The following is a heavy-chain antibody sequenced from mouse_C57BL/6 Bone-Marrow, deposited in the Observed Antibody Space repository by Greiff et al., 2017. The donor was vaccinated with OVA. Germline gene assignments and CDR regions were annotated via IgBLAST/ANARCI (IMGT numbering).Heavy chain of an antibody. Sequence: EVQVVESGAELVKPGASVKLSCTASGFNIKDYYMHWVKQRTEQGLEWIGRIDPEDGETKYAPKFQGKATITADTSSNTAYLQLSSLTSEDTAVYYCAQSLNGSSYWYFDVWGTGTTVTVSS. D-gene: IGHD1-1*01. J-gene: IGHJ1*03. CDR2: IDPEDGET. CDR1: GFNIKDYY. V-gene: IGHV14-2*01. CDR3: AQSLNGSSYWYFDV.